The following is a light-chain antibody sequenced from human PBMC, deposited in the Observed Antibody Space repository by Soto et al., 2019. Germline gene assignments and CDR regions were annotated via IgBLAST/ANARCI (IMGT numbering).Light chain of an antibody. CDR1: RNGSSSY. Sequence: ERATLSCRASRNGSSSYLAWYQQKPGKAPRLLIFAASSLQSGVPFRFSGSGSGTDFTLTISSLQPEDSATYFCQQLNSYPQTFGQGTRLEI. J-gene: IGKJ5*01. V-gene: IGKV1-9*01. CDR3: QQLNSYPQT. CDR2: AAS.